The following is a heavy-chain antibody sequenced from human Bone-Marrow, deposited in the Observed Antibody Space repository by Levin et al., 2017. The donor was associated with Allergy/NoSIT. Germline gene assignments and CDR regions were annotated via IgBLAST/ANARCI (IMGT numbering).Heavy chain of an antibody. CDR1: GFTFSGYW. CDR3: TRGLRSSAY. V-gene: IGHV3-7*01. J-gene: IGHJ4*02. CDR2: IKQDGSEK. Sequence: GGSLRLSCAASGFTFSGYWMSWVRQAPGKGLEWVANIKQDGSEKYYVDSVKGRFTISRDNAKNSLYLQMNSLRAEDTAVYYCTRGLRSSAYWGQGTLVTVSS. D-gene: IGHD6-19*01.